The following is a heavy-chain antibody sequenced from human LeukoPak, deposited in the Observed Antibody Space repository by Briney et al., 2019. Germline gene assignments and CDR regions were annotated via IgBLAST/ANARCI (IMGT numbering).Heavy chain of an antibody. D-gene: IGHD3-10*01. CDR2: ISGGGGST. CDR1: GFTFSSYA. J-gene: IGHJ4*02. Sequence: GGSLRLSCAASGFTFSSYAMSWVRQAPGKGLEWVSAISGGGGSTYYADSVKGRFNISRDNSKNTLYLQMNSLRAEDTAVYYCANPITLVRGVIIGDYWGQGTLVAVSS. V-gene: IGHV3-23*01. CDR3: ANPITLVRGVIIGDY.